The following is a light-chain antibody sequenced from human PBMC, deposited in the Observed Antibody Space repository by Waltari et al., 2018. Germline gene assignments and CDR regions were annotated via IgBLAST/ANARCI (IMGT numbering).Light chain of an antibody. CDR3: QHYASSLYT. V-gene: IGKV3-20*01. CDR1: QTVLNSY. J-gene: IGKJ2*01. Sequence: EILLTKFPGPLSLSPGERATLFCRASQTVLNSYFAGDQQKPGQAPRLLLYATSTRAPGSPDGFSGSESGADFILTISRLEPEDFAVYFCQHYASSLYTFGQGTKLEIK. CDR2: ATS.